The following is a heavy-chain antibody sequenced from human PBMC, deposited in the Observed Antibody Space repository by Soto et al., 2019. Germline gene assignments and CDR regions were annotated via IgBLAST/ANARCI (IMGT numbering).Heavy chain of an antibody. CDR2: VYYRGRS. J-gene: IGHJ4*02. V-gene: IGHV4-39*01. Sequence: PSETLSLTCTVSGGSVSNSNYYWGWSRQSPGKGMEWIGSVYYRGRSYSKSSVKSRVTISVDTSKNQFSLNLNSVTASDPAVYFCVRQRTSVLTQAYFDYWGPGALVTVSS. D-gene: IGHD2-8*01. CDR3: VRQRTSVLTQAYFDY. CDR1: GGSVSNSNYY.